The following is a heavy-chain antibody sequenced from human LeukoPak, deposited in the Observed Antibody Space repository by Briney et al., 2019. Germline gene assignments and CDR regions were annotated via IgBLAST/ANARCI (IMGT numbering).Heavy chain of an antibody. V-gene: IGHV3-73*01. CDR3: TRRLYSSSSSDY. Sequence: GGSLRLSCAASGFTFNGSAMHWVRQASGKGLEWVGRIRSKANSHATAYAASVKGRFTISRDDSKNTAYLQMNSLKTEDTAVYYCTRRLYSSSSSDYWGQGTLVTVSS. CDR1: GFTFNGSA. D-gene: IGHD6-6*01. J-gene: IGHJ4*02. CDR2: IRSKANSHAT.